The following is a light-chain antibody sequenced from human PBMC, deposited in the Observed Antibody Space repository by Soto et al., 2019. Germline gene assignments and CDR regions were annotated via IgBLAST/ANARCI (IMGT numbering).Light chain of an antibody. J-gene: IGKJ1*01. Sequence: DIQMTQSPSTLSASVGDRVTITCRASQSSSNWLAWYQQKLGKAPKPLIDNASSSESGVTSRFSGSGSGTEFPRTINILRSDEFATYYCQEYNSYSRGKFGQGTKVDI. V-gene: IGKV1-5*03. CDR1: QSSSNW. CDR3: QEYNSYSRGK. CDR2: NAS.